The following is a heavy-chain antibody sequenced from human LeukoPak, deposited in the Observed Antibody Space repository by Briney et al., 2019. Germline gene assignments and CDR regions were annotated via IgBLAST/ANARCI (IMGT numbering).Heavy chain of an antibody. V-gene: IGHV4-61*02. CDR3: ARETAREYSVLLWFGELVCYFDY. J-gene: IGHJ4*02. CDR2: IYTSGST. Sequence: SETLSLTCTVSGGSISSGSYYWSWIRQPAGKGLEWIGRIYTSGSTNYNPSLKSRVTISVDTSKNQFSLKLSSVTAADTAVYYCARETAREYSVLLWFGELVCYFDYWGQGTLVTVSS. D-gene: IGHD3-10*01. CDR1: GGSISSGSYY.